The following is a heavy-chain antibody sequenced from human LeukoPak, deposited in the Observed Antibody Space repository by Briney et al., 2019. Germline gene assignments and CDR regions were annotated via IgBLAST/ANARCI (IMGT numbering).Heavy chain of an antibody. J-gene: IGHJ4*02. CDR3: AKEGYDFWSGQSSFSSGVDH. V-gene: IGHV3-23*01. CDR1: GFTFSSYA. Sequence: PGGSLRLSCAASGFTFSSYAMSWVRQAPGKGLEWVSAISGSGGSTYYADSVKGRFTISRDNPKNTLYLQMNSLRAEDTAVYYCAKEGYDFWSGQSSFSSGVDHWGQGTLVTVSS. CDR2: ISGSGGST. D-gene: IGHD3-3*01.